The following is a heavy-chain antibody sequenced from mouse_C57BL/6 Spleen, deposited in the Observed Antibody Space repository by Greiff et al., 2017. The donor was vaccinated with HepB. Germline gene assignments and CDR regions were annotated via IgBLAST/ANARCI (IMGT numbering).Heavy chain of an antibody. CDR3: ARYDYDGYAMDD. Sequence: EVKLVESGGGLVQSGRSLRLSCATSGFTFSDFYMEWVRQAPGKGLEWIAASRTHANDYTTEYSASAEGRFIVSRDTSQSILYLQMNALRAEDTAIYDCARYDYDGYAMDDLGQVASVTVSS. V-gene: IGHV7-1*01. CDR2: SRTHANDYTT. CDR1: GFTFSDFY. J-gene: IGHJ4*01. D-gene: IGHD2-4*01.